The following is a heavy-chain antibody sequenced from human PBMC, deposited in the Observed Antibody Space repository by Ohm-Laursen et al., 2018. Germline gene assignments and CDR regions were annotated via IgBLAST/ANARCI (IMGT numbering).Heavy chain of an antibody. CDR2: MYYSEGT. V-gene: IGHV4-59*12. D-gene: IGHD6-6*01. Sequence: TLSLTCTVSGGSIRSYYWSWIRQPPGKGLEWIGYMYYSEGTNYNPSLKSRVTISVDTSKNQFSLKLSSVTAADTAVYYCARGPSPRYSSSSSGEWGQGTLVTVSS. J-gene: IGHJ4*02. CDR1: GGSIRSYY. CDR3: ARGPSPRYSSSSSGE.